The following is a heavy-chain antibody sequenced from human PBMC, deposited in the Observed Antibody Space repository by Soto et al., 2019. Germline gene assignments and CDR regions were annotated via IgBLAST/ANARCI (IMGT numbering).Heavy chain of an antibody. D-gene: IGHD3-22*01. Sequence: SETLSLTCTVSGGSISSGGYYWSWIRQHPGKGLEWIGYIYYSGSTYYNPSLKSRVTKSVDTSKNQFSLKLSSVTAADTVVYYCARGASGYYDSSGYYSPYYFDYWGQGTLVTVSS. CDR2: IYYSGST. CDR1: GGSISSGGYY. V-gene: IGHV4-31*03. J-gene: IGHJ4*02. CDR3: ARGASGYYDSSGYYSPYYFDY.